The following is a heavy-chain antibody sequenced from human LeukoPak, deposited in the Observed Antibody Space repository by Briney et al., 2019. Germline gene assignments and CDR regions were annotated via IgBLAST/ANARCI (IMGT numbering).Heavy chain of an antibody. CDR1: GFNFSSYW. Sequence: QTGGSLRLSCVASGFNFSSYWLHWVRQAPGKGLVWVSRINSDGSSTSYAVSVKGRSTISRDNANNALYLQMNSLRAEDTAVYYCARGAGGYSYGWGQGTLVTVSS. V-gene: IGHV3-74*01. CDR2: INSDGSST. D-gene: IGHD5-18*01. J-gene: IGHJ4*02. CDR3: ARGAGGYSYG.